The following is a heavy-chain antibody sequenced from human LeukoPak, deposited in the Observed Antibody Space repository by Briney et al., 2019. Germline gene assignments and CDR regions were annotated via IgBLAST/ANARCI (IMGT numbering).Heavy chain of an antibody. CDR1: GFTFSSYA. J-gene: IGHJ6*02. CDR2: ISGSGGST. Sequence: GGSLRLSCAASGFTFSSYAMSWVRQAPGKGLEWVSAISGSGGSTYYADSVRGRFTISRDNSKNTLYLQMNSLRAEDTAVYYCAKGWSTSCIHGMDVWGQGTTVTVSS. D-gene: IGHD2-2*01. CDR3: AKGWSTSCIHGMDV. V-gene: IGHV3-23*01.